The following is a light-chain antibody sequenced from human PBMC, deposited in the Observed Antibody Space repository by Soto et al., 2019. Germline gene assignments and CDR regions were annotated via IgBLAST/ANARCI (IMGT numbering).Light chain of an antibody. V-gene: IGLV2-23*02. J-gene: IGLJ7*01. CDR1: SSDVGSYNL. CDR2: EVN. Sequence: QLVLTQPASVSGSPGQSITISCTGTSSDVGSYNLVSWYQQHPTKAPKLMIYEVNKRPSGVSNRFSGSKSDNTASLTISGLQAEDEADYYCCSYAGSSTLAVFGGGTQLTVL. CDR3: CSYAGSSTLAV.